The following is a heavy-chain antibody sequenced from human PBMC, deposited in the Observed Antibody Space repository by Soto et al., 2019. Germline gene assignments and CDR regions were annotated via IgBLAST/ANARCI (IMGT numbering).Heavy chain of an antibody. CDR1: GYTFTSYD. J-gene: IGHJ4*02. Sequence: ASVKVSCKASGYTFTSYDINWVRQATGQGLEWMGWMNPNSGNTGYAQKFQGRVTMTRNTSISTAYMELSSLRSGDTAVYYCARGGYSSTRIDYWGQGTLVTVSS. D-gene: IGHD6-13*01. CDR2: MNPNSGNT. V-gene: IGHV1-8*01. CDR3: ARGGYSSTRIDY.